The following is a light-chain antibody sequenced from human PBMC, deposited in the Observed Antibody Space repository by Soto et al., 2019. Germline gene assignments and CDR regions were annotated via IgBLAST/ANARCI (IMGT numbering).Light chain of an antibody. CDR1: QSVGSN. CDR2: GAS. Sequence: EIVMAQAPATLTVPPGERVTLSCRARQSVGSNLAWYQQKPGQAPRLLIYGASTRATGIPARFSGSGSGTDFTLTITRLEPEDFALYYCQQYGGSPITFGLGTRLEIK. J-gene: IGKJ5*01. V-gene: IGKV3-15*01. CDR3: QQYGGSPIT.